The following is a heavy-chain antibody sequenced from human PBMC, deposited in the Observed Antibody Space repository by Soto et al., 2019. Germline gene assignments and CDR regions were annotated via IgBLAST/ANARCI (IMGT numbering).Heavy chain of an antibody. V-gene: IGHV3-21*01. CDR1: GFTFSSYS. CDR3: ARASGQGAFDI. J-gene: IGHJ3*02. D-gene: IGHD2-15*01. Sequence: GGSLRLSCAASGFTFSSYSMNWVRQAPGKGLEWVSSISSSSSYIYYADSVKGRFTISRDNAKNSLYLQMNSLRAEDTAVYYCARASGQGAFDIWGQGTMVTVSS. CDR2: ISSSSSYI.